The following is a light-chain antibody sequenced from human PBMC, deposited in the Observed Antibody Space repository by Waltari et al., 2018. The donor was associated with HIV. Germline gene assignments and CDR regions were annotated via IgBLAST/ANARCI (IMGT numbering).Light chain of an antibody. CDR1: SSNIENDN. CDR3: VGWDSRLSGYV. Sequence: QSVLTQPPSASGTPGQRVTISCSGSSSNIENDNVYWYQQLTGAAPRLLIYKDTQPPYGVPDRFTGAKSGTSASLAISGLRSEDEADYYCVGWDSRLSGYVFGSGTKVTVL. CDR2: KDT. J-gene: IGLJ1*01. V-gene: IGLV1-47*01.